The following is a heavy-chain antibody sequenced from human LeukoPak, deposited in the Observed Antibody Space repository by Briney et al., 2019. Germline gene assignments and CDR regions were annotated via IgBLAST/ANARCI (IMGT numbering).Heavy chain of an antibody. D-gene: IGHD6-19*01. CDR2: INPNSGGT. V-gene: IGHV1-2*06. Sequence: GASVKVSCKASGYTFTGYYMHWVRQAPGKGLEWMGRINPNSGGTNYAQKFQGRVTMTRDTSISTAYMELSRLRSDDTAVYYCARVGSSGWYGDPWGQGTLVTVSS. J-gene: IGHJ5*02. CDR3: ARVGSSGWYGDP. CDR1: GYTFTGYY.